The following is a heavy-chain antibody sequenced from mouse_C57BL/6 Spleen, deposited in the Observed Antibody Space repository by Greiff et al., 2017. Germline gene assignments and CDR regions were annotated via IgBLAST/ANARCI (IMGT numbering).Heavy chain of an antibody. V-gene: IGHV1-42*01. CDR2: INPSTGGT. CDR1: GYSFTGYY. CDR3: ARWEYNGVATDYYAMDY. J-gene: IGHJ4*01. D-gene: IGHD1-1*01. Sequence: EVQLQQSGPELVKPGASVKISCKASGYSFTGYYMNWVKQSPEQSLEWIGEINPSTGGTTYNQKFKAKATLTVDKSSSTAYMQLKSLTSEDSAVYYSARWEYNGVATDYYAMDYWGQGTSVTVSS.